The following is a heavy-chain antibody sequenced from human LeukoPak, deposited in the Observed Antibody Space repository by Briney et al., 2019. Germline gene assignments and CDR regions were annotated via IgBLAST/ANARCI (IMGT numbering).Heavy chain of an antibody. Sequence: GGSLRLSCAASGFTFSSNWMHWVRQAPGKGLVWVSHINRDGSTTYYADSVKGRFTISRDNAKNTLYLQMNSLRAEDTAVYYCAMDAAVKDSWGQGTMVTVSS. V-gene: IGHV3-74*01. CDR2: INRDGSTT. D-gene: IGHD4-17*01. J-gene: IGHJ4*02. CDR1: GFTFSSNW. CDR3: AMDAAVKDS.